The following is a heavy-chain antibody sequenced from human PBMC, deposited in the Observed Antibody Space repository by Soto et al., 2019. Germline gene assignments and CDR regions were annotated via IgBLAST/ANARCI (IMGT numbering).Heavy chain of an antibody. CDR1: GFSLGTSGEG. Sequence: QITLRESGPTLVKPTQTLTLTCTFSGFSLGTSGEGVGWIRQPPRKALEWLATLYWDGDKRYSPSLRSRLTFXKDTSESQVVLTMTTMDAADTATYFCAHRKRTITVATYFDYWGLGSLVTVSS. CDR3: AHRKRTITVATYFDY. D-gene: IGHD1-7*01. J-gene: IGHJ4*02. CDR2: LYWDGDK. V-gene: IGHV2-5*02.